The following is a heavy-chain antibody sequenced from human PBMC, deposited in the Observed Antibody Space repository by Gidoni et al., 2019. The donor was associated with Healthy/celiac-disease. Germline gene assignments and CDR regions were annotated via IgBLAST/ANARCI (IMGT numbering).Heavy chain of an antibody. CDR3: AKPTNNYDFWSGYYRNPDYYYYYYMDV. Sequence: EVQLLESGGGLVQPGGSLRLSCAASGFTFSSYAMSWVRQAPGKGLEWVSAISGSGGSPYHADSVKGRFTISRDNSKNTLYLQMNSLRAEDTAVYYCAKPTNNYDFWSGYYRNPDYYYYYYMDVWGKGTPVTVSS. J-gene: IGHJ6*03. CDR2: ISGSGGSP. V-gene: IGHV3-23*01. D-gene: IGHD3-3*01. CDR1: GFTFSSYA.